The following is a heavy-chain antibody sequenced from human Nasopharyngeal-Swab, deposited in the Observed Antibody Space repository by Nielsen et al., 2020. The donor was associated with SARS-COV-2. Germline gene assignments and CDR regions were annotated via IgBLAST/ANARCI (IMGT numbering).Heavy chain of an antibody. J-gene: IGHJ4*02. CDR2: IYPGDSDT. CDR1: GYSFTSYW. V-gene: IGHV5-51*01. D-gene: IGHD3-10*01. Sequence: GESLKISCKGSGYSFTSYWIGWVRQMPGKGLEWMGIIYPGDSDTRYGPSFQGQVTISADKSISTAYLQWSSLKASDTAMYYCARHGLLWFGELLGDYWGQGTLVTVSS. CDR3: ARHGLLWFGELLGDY.